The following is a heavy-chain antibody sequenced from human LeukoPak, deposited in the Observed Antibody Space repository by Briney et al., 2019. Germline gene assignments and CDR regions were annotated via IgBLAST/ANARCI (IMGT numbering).Heavy chain of an antibody. CDR1: GYTFTSYY. Sequence: ASVKVSCKASGYTFTSYYMHWVRQAPGQGLECMGIINPSGGSTSYAQKFQGRVTMTRDTSTSTVYMELSSLRSEDTAVYYCALCGGDCYYFDYWGQGTLVTVSS. V-gene: IGHV1-46*03. CDR3: ALCGGDCYYFDY. J-gene: IGHJ4*02. CDR2: INPSGGST. D-gene: IGHD2-21*01.